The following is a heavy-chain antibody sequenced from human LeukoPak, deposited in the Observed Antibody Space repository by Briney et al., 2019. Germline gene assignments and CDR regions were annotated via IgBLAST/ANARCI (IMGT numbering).Heavy chain of an antibody. CDR1: GYSFTSYW. CDR3: GRHLYGGNSAIDY. CDR2: MYPGDSDT. D-gene: IGHD4-23*01. Sequence: GESLKISCKGSGYSFTSYWIGWVLQMPGKGLEWMGIMYPGDSDTRYSPSFQGQVTISVDKSISTAYLQWSSLKASDTAMYYCGRHLYGGNSAIDYWGQGTLVTVSS. J-gene: IGHJ4*02. V-gene: IGHV5-51*01.